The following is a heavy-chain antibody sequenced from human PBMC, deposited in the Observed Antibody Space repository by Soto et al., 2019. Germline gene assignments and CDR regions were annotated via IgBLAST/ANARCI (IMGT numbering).Heavy chain of an antibody. CDR2: IYYSGST. D-gene: IGHD4-17*01. V-gene: IGHV4-39*07. J-gene: IGHJ6*02. CDR1: GGSISSSSFH. Sequence: PSETLSLTCTVSGGSISSSSFHWGWIRQPPGKGLEWIGSIYYSGSTYYSPSLKSRVTISVDTSKNQFSLKLTSVTAADTAVYYCARVRQGDYGDYNYYYYGMDVWGQGTTVTVSS. CDR3: ARVRQGDYGDYNYYYYGMDV.